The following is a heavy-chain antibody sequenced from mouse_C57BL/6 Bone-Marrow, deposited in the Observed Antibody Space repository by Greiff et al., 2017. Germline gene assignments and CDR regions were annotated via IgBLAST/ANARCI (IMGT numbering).Heavy chain of an antibody. CDR1: GYTFTSYG. V-gene: IGHV1-81*01. J-gene: IGHJ3*01. CDR3: ARAFGYGTWFAY. Sequence: VQLQQSGAELARPGASVKLSCKASGYTFTSYGISWVKQRTGPGPEWIGEIYPRSGNTYYNEQFKGKATLTADKSSSTAYMELRSLTSEDSAVYFGARAFGYGTWFAYGGQGTLVTVSA. D-gene: IGHD2-2*01. CDR2: IYPRSGNT.